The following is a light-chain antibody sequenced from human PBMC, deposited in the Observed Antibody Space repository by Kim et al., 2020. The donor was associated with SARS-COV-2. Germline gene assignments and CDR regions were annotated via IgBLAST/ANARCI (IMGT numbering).Light chain of an antibody. CDR3: QQYDNLPFT. CDR1: QSISSW. Sequence: ASVGDRVTITCRASQSISSWLAWYQQKPGKAPKLLIYKASSLESGVPSRFSGSGSGTDFTFTISSLQPEDIATYYCQQYDNLPFTFGPGTKVDIK. V-gene: IGKV1-5*03. J-gene: IGKJ3*01. CDR2: KAS.